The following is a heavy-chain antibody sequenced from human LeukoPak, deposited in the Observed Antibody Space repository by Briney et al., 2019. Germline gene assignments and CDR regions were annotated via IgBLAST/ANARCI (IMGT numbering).Heavy chain of an antibody. D-gene: IGHD6-13*01. Sequence: ASVNVSCKASGYTFTGYDMHWVRQPPGQGVEWMGWINPNSGGTNYAQKFRGWVTMTRNTYISTDYMELSSLRSDDTAVCYRARAEQKEYSRSWYYYGMDVWGKGTTVTVSS. CDR1: GYTFTGYD. J-gene: IGHJ6*01. CDR2: INPNSGGT. V-gene: IGHV1-2*04. CDR3: ARAEQKEYSRSWYYYGMDV.